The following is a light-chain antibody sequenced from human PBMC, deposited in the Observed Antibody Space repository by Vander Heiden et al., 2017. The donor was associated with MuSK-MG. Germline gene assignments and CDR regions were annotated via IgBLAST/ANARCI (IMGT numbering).Light chain of an antibody. J-gene: IGKJ1*01. CDR1: QSVSSY. CDR2: DAS. Sequence: EIVFTKSPATLSLSPGERATLSCRASQSVSSYLAWYQQKPGQAPRLLIDDASNRATGIPARFSGSGSGTDFTLTIISLEPEDFAVYYCHQRSNWPPWTFGQGTKVEIK. V-gene: IGKV3-11*01. CDR3: HQRSNWPPWT.